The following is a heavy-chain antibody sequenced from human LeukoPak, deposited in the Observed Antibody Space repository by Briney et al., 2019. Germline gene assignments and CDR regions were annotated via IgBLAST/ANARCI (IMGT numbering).Heavy chain of an antibody. CDR3: AREDSSGEAFDY. CDR1: GYTFTSYG. CDR2: INPNSGGT. V-gene: IGHV1-2*02. D-gene: IGHD3-22*01. J-gene: IGHJ4*02. Sequence: GASVKVSCKASGYTFTSYGISWVRQAPGQGLEWMGWINPNSGGTNYAQKFQGRVTMTRDTSISTAYMELSRLRSDDTAVYYCAREDSSGEAFDYWGQGTLVTVSS.